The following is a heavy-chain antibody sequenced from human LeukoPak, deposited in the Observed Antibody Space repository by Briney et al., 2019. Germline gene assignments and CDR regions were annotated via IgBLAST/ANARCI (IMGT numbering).Heavy chain of an antibody. V-gene: IGHV3-30*02. CDR2: IQYDGSNK. CDR1: GFTFSSYG. J-gene: IGHJ4*02. D-gene: IGHD2-21*02. CDR3: AKDLERHIVVVTASAVDY. Sequence: GGSLRLSCAVSGFTFSSYGMHWVRLAPGKGLEWVAFIQYDGSNKYYADSVKGRFTISRDNSKNTLYLQMNSLRAEDTAVYYCAKDLERHIVVVTASAVDYWGQGTLVTVSS.